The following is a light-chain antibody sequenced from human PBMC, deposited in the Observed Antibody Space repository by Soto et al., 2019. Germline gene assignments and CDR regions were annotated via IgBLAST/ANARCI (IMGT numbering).Light chain of an antibody. J-gene: IGKJ1*01. CDR3: QQSYSTRWT. V-gene: IGKV1-39*01. CDR1: QNTSHY. Sequence: DIQMTQSPSSLSASVGDRVTITCRASQNTSHYLNWYQEKPGKAPKLLIYAASSLQSGVPSRFSCSGSGTDFTLTISSLQPEDFATYYCQQSYSTRWTFGQGTKVEIK. CDR2: AAS.